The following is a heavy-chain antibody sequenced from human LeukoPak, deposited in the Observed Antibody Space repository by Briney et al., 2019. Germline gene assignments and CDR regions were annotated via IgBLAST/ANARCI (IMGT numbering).Heavy chain of an antibody. D-gene: IGHD1-26*01. CDR3: AKDYRVGWTNWFDP. J-gene: IGHJ5*02. CDR1: GFNFNNHG. Sequence: GGSLRLSCVASGFNFNNHGMHWVRQAPGRGLEWVAITPYDGSSEYYADTVKGRFTISRDNSKNTLYLQMNSLRAEDTAMYYCAKDYRVGWTNWFDPWGQGTLVTVSS. V-gene: IGHV3-30*02. CDR2: TPYDGSSE.